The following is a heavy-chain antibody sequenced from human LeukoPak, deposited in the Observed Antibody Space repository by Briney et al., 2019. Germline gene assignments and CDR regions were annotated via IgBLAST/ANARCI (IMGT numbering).Heavy chain of an antibody. CDR3: ARGIVVVPAAPRGNWFDP. Sequence: ASVKVSCKASGYTFTSYAMNWVRQAPGQGLEWMGWINTNTGNPTYAQGFTGRFVFSLDTSVSTAYLQISSLKAEDTAVYYCARGIVVVPAAPRGNWFDPWGQGTLVTVSS. V-gene: IGHV7-4-1*02. CDR1: GYTFTSYA. J-gene: IGHJ5*02. D-gene: IGHD2-2*01. CDR2: INTNTGNP.